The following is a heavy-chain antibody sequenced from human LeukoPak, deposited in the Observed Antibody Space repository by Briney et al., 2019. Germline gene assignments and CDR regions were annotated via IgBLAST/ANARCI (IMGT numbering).Heavy chain of an antibody. CDR1: GFTVSSKY. V-gene: IGHV3-66*01. Sequence: GGSLRLSCAASGFTVSSKYMSWVRQAPGKGLEWVSVIYSGGSTYYADSVKGRFTISRDNTKNTVYLQMNSLRAEDTAVYYCARESSGWLQLFDYWGQGTLVTVSS. CDR3: ARESSGWLQLFDY. J-gene: IGHJ4*02. D-gene: IGHD5-24*01. CDR2: IYSGGST.